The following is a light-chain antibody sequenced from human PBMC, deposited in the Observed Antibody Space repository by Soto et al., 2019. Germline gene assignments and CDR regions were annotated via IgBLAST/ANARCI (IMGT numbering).Light chain of an antibody. V-gene: IGKV3-20*01. Sequence: IVLTQSPGTLSLSPGERATLSCRASQSVSSNSLAWYQQKPGQAPRLLIFGASRRATGIPDRFSGSGSGTDFTLTISRLEPEDFAVYCCHQYASIPWTFGQGTKVDIK. CDR1: QSVSSNS. CDR3: HQYASIPWT. J-gene: IGKJ1*01. CDR2: GAS.